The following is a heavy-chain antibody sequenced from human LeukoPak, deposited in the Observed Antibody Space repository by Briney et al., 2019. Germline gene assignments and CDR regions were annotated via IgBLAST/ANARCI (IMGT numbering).Heavy chain of an antibody. CDR2: IYSSGNT. D-gene: IGHD2-21*02. CDR3: LRHGSYCGGDCYFDY. V-gene: IGHV4-61*02. CDR1: GDSITSGRYY. J-gene: IGHJ4*02. Sequence: SQTLSLTCTVSGDSITSGRYYWSWIRQPAGKELEWIGRIYSSGNTDYHPYIVSLKSRVSLSLDTSKNQFFLDLTSVTAADTAVYYCLRHGSYCGGDCYFDYWGQGTLVTVSS.